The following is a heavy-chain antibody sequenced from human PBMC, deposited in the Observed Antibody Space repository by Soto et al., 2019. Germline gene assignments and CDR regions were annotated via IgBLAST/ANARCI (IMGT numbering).Heavy chain of an antibody. Sequence: ASVKVSCEASGYTFIGYYIHWVRQAPGQGLEWMGWINPNSGDTSYAQKFQGRVTMTRDTSISTAYMELSRLSSDDTAVYYCARVSTGTDYWGQGTLVTVSS. CDR3: ARVSTGTDY. D-gene: IGHD1-1*01. J-gene: IGHJ4*02. CDR1: GYTFIGYY. V-gene: IGHV1-2*02. CDR2: INPNSGDT.